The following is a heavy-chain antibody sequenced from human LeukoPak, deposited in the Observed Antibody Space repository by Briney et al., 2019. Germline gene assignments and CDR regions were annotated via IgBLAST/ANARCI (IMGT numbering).Heavy chain of an antibody. CDR2: ISSGGSTT. V-gene: IGHV3-11*01. CDR1: GFSFSDYY. Sequence: PGGSLRLSCAASGFSFSDYYISWIRQAPGKGLEWVSYISSGGSTTYYADSVKGRFTISRDNAQKSVYLQMNSLRVEDTAVHYCARDYPLAYGVAGEASSDYWGQGTLVTVSS. J-gene: IGHJ4*02. D-gene: IGHD4-17*01. CDR3: ARDYPLAYGVAGEASSDY.